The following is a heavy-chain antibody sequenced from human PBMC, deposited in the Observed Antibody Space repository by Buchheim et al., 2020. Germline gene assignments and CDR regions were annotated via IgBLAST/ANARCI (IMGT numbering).Heavy chain of an antibody. Sequence: EVQLVESGGGLAQPGGSLRLSCSASGFTFSNYWMSWVRQAPGEGLEWVANIRQDGSEKYHVDSVKGRFIISRDNDFNSLYLQMKSLRAEDTAVYYCARGSGVRRSYSDLPPSSYFDYWGQGSL. CDR3: ARGSGVRRSYSDLPPSSYFDY. CDR1: GFTFSNYW. CDR2: IRQDGSEK. D-gene: IGHD6-6*01. V-gene: IGHV3-7*01. J-gene: IGHJ4*02.